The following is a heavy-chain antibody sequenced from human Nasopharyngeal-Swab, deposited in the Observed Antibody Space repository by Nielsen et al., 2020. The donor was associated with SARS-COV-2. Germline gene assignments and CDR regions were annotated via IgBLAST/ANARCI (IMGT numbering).Heavy chain of an antibody. J-gene: IGHJ4*02. Sequence: GGSLRLSCAASGFTFSDYYMSWIRQAPGKGLEWVSYISSSGSTIYYADSVKGRFTISRDNAKNSLYLQMNSLRAEDTAVYYCARAHGDYDYVWGSYRYTPETPDYWGQGTLVTVSS. CDR1: GFTFSDYY. CDR3: ARAHGDYDYVWGSYRYTPETPDY. V-gene: IGHV3-11*04. D-gene: IGHD3-16*02. CDR2: ISSSGSTI.